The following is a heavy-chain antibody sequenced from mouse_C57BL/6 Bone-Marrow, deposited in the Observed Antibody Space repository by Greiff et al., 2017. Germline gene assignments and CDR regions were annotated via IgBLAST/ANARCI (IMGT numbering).Heavy chain of an antibody. V-gene: IGHV1-63*01. CDR1: GYTFTNYW. D-gene: IGHD1-1*01. CDR2: IYPGGGYT. CDR3: ARSDRIYYCGSSYYAMDY. Sequence: QVQLKQSGAELVRPGTSVKMSCKASGYTFTNYWIGWAKQRPGHGLEWIGDIYPGGGYTNYNEKFKGKATLSADKASSTAYMQCSSLKSEDSAIYYCARSDRIYYCGSSYYAMDYWGQGTSVTVSS. J-gene: IGHJ4*01.